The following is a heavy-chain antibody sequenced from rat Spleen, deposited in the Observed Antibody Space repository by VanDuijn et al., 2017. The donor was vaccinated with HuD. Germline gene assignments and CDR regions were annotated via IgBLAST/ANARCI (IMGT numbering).Heavy chain of an antibody. V-gene: IGHV5-25*01. CDR2: INYDGSST. CDR3: VRSVFDY. J-gene: IGHJ2*01. CDR1: GFTFSNYD. Sequence: EVQLVESGGGLVQPGRSMKLSCAASGFTFSNYDMAWVRQAPTKGLEWVASINYDGSSTYYRDSVKGRFTISRDNANSILYLQMDSLRSEDTATYYCVRSVFDYWGHGVMVTVSS.